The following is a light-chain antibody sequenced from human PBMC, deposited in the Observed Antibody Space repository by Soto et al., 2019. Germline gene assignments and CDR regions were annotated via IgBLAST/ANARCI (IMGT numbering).Light chain of an antibody. Sequence: QSVLTQPASVSGSPGQSITISCTGTSSDVGGYNYVSWYQQHPGKAPKLMIYDVSYRPSGVSNRFSGSKSGNTASLTISGLQAEDEADYYCSSYTSSSPCVFGTGTKVTVL. J-gene: IGLJ1*01. CDR1: SSDVGGYNY. V-gene: IGLV2-14*01. CDR2: DVS. CDR3: SSYTSSSPCV.